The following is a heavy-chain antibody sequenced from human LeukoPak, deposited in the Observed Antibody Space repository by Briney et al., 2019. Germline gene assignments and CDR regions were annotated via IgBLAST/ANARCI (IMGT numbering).Heavy chain of an antibody. V-gene: IGHV4-39*01. CDR1: GGSISSSSYY. D-gene: IGHD2-15*01. Sequence: PSETLSLTCTVSGGSISSSSYYWGWLRQPPGKGLEWIGSIYYSGSTYYNPSLKSRVTISVDTSKNQFSLKLSSVTAADTAVYYCARSAYYYGSGSYRKAGYCSGGSCSLGHWFDPWGQGTLVTVSS. CDR2: IYYSGST. J-gene: IGHJ5*02. CDR3: ARSAYYYGSGSYRKAGYCSGGSCSLGHWFDP.